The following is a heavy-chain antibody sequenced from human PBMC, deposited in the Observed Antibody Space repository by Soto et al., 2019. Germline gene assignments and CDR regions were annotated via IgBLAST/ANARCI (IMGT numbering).Heavy chain of an antibody. CDR2: ISYDGSNK. J-gene: IGHJ4*02. V-gene: IGHV3-30*18. CDR1: GFTFSSYG. D-gene: IGHD5-12*01. Sequence: QVQLVESGGGVVQPGRSLRLSCAASGFTFSSYGMHWVRQAPGKGLEWVAVISYDGSNKYYADSVKGRFTISRDNSKNTLYLQMNSLTAEDTAVYYYAKDLLAIVAAVVDYWGQGTLVTVSS. CDR3: AKDLLAIVAAVVDY.